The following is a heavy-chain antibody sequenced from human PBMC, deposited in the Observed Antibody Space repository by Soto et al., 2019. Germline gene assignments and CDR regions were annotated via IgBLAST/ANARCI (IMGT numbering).Heavy chain of an antibody. D-gene: IGHD6-13*01. V-gene: IGHV4-30-4*01. J-gene: IGHJ6*02. Sequence: PSETLSLTCTVSGGSISSGDYYWSWIRQPPGKGLEWIGYIYYSGSTYYNPSLKSRVTISVDASKNQFSLKLSSVTAADTAVYYCARSINSSPYYYYGMDVWGQGTTVTGSS. CDR1: GGSISSGDYY. CDR2: IYYSGST. CDR3: ARSINSSPYYYYGMDV.